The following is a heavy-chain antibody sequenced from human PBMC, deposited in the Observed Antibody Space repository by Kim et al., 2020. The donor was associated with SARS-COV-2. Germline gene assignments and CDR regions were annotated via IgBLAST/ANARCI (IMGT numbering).Heavy chain of an antibody. CDR3: ATSVVVAATTPRWFDP. V-gene: IGHV1-2*06. D-gene: IGHD2-15*01. CDR2: INPNSGGT. CDR1: GYTFTGYY. J-gene: IGHJ5*02. Sequence: ASVKVSCKASGYTFTGYYMHWVRQAPGQGLEWMGRINPNSGGTNYAQKFQGRVTMTRDTSISTAYMELSRLRSDDTAVYYCATSVVVAATTPRWFDPWGQGTLVTVSS.